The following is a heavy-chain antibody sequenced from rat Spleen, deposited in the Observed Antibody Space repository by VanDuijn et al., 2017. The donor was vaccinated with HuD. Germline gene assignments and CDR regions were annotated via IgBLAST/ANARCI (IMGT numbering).Heavy chain of an antibody. D-gene: IGHD1-1*01. V-gene: IGHV5-29*01. J-gene: IGHJ2*01. Sequence: EVQLVESGGGLVQPGRSLKLSCAASGFTFSDHYMAWVRQAPTKGLEWVATISYDCSSTYYRDSVKGRFTISRDNAYSTLYLQRDSLRSEDTATYYCAGSGTAHWGQVVMVTVSS. CDR2: ISYDCSST. CDR1: GFTFSDHY. CDR3: AGSGTAH.